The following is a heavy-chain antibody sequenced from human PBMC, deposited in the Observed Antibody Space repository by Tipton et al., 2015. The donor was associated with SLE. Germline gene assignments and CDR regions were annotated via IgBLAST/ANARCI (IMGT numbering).Heavy chain of an antibody. Sequence: SLRLSCAVSGFTFSDYYMSWIRQVPGKGLEWISYISNTAFTKYYADSVKGRFTISRDNAKNSLYLQMNSLRAEDTAVYYCASESLKGIDYWGQGTLVTVSS. V-gene: IGHV3-11*04. CDR3: ASESLKGIDY. CDR1: GFTFSDYY. CDR2: ISNTAFTK. J-gene: IGHJ4*02.